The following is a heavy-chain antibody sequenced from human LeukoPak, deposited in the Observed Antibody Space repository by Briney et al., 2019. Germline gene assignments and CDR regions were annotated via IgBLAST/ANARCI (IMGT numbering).Heavy chain of an antibody. CDR1: GYIFTSYW. Sequence: GESLKISCKGSGYIFTSYWSGWVRQRPGKGLEWMGIIYPDDSDTRYSPSFQGQVTISADKSISTAYLQWSSLKASDTAMYYCARSYCSGGSCPGAFDIWGQGTMVTVSS. J-gene: IGHJ3*02. D-gene: IGHD2-15*01. CDR3: ARSYCSGGSCPGAFDI. V-gene: IGHV5-51*01. CDR2: IYPDDSDT.